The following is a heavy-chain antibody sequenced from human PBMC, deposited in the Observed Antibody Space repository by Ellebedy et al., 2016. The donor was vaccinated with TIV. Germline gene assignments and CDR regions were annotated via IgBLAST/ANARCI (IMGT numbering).Heavy chain of an antibody. D-gene: IGHD3-10*01. CDR3: ATGELWFGEGSY. CDR1: GFTFSSYG. CDR2: ISYDGSNK. V-gene: IGHV3-30*03. Sequence: GESLKISCAASGFTFSSYGMHWVRQAPGKRLEWVAVISYDGSNKYYADSVKGRFTISRDNSKNTLYLQMNSLRAEDTAVYYCATGELWFGEGSYWGQGTLVTVSS. J-gene: IGHJ4*02.